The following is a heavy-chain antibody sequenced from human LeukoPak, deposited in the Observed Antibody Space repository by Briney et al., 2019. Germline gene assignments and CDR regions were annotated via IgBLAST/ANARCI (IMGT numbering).Heavy chain of an antibody. V-gene: IGHV4-39*07. D-gene: IGHD3-10*01. CDR2: IYYSGST. CDR1: GGSISSSSYY. Sequence: SETLSLTCTVSGGSISSSSYYWGWIRQPPGKGLEWIGSIYYSGSTYYNPSLKSRVTISVDTSKNQFSLKLSSVTAADTAVYYCARVLITMVRGPEGYYYMDVWGKGTTVTVSS. J-gene: IGHJ6*03. CDR3: ARVLITMVRGPEGYYYMDV.